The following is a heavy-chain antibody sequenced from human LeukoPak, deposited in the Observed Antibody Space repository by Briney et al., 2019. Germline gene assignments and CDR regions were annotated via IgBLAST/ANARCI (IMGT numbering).Heavy chain of an antibody. Sequence: ASVKVSCKASGYTFTNYGFSWVRQAPGQGLEWMGVISPTGGSTTYAQKFQDRLTLTRDMSTSTDYLELSSLRSEDTAVYYCARDKANNWFDPWGQGTLVTVSS. CDR1: GYTFTNYG. CDR2: ISPTGGST. J-gene: IGHJ5*02. V-gene: IGHV1-46*01. CDR3: ARDKANNWFDP.